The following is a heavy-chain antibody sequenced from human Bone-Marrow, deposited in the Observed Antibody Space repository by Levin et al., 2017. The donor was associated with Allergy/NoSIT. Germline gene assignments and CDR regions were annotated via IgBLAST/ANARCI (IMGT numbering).Heavy chain of an antibody. CDR2: IVVGSGNT. CDR3: AAGAARVGYFDY. D-gene: IGHD6-6*01. V-gene: IGHV1-58*01. CDR1: GFTFTSSA. Sequence: SVKVSCKASGFTFTSSAVQWVRQARGQRLEWIGWIVVGSGNTNYAQKFQERVTITRDMSTSTAYMELSSLRSEDTAVYYCAAGAARVGYFDYWGQGTLVTVSS. J-gene: IGHJ4*02.